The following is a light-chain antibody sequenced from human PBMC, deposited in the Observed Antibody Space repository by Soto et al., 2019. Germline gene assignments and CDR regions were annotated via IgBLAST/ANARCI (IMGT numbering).Light chain of an antibody. CDR2: EVT. J-gene: IGLJ2*01. Sequence: QSALAQPASVSGSPGQSITISCTGTRSDIGRYNYVSWYQQHPGEAPKLLIYEVTYRPSGVSARFSGSKSGSTASLTISGLQAEDEADYYCSSYSTTTSPHVLFGGGTNSPS. CDR3: SSYSTTTSPHVL. CDR1: RSDIGRYNY. V-gene: IGLV2-14*01.